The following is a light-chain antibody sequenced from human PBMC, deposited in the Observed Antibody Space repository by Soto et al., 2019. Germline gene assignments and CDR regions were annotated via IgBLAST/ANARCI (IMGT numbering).Light chain of an antibody. J-gene: IGKJ4*01. CDR1: QSVSRY. Sequence: EIALTQSPATLSLSPGERATLSCRASQSVSRYLAWYQQKPGQAPRLLIYDASNRATGIPARFSGSGSGTDFTRTISSLEPEDFALYYCQQRGNWPSFGGGTKVDIK. CDR2: DAS. CDR3: QQRGNWPS. V-gene: IGKV3-11*01.